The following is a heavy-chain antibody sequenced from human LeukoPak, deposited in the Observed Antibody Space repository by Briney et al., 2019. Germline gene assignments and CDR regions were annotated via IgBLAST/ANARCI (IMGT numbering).Heavy chain of an antibody. D-gene: IGHD3-9*01. Sequence: RSSETLSLTCTVSGGSISSGGYYWSWIRQHPGKGLEWIGYIYYSGSTYYNPSLKSRVTISVDTSKNQFSLKLSSVTAADTAVYYCARVGRYFDPKPFDYWGQGTLVTVSS. J-gene: IGHJ4*02. CDR1: GGSISSGGYY. CDR3: ARVGRYFDPKPFDY. V-gene: IGHV4-31*03. CDR2: IYYSGST.